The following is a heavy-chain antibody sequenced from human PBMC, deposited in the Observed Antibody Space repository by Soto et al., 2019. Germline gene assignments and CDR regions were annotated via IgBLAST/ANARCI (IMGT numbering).Heavy chain of an antibody. CDR2: ISAYNGNT. CDR3: ARDFVLVRMVRGVSAFDI. V-gene: IGHV1-18*04. CDR1: GYTFISYG. J-gene: IGHJ3*02. Sequence: QVQLVQSGAEVKKPGASVKVSCKASGYTFISYGISWVRQAPGQGLEWMGWISAYNGNTNYAQKVQRRVTMTTDTSTSTAYMERKRLRPDATAVYYCARDFVLVRMVRGVSAFDIWCQGTMATGSS. D-gene: IGHD3-10*01.